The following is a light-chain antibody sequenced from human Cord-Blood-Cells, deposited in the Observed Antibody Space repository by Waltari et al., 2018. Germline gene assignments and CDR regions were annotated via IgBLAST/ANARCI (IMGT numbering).Light chain of an antibody. CDR1: QSISSY. Sequence: DLQMTQSLSSLSASVGDRVTITCRASQSISSYLNWYQQKPGKAPNLLIYAASSLQSGVPSRFSGSGSWTDFTLTISSLQPEDFATYYCQQSYSTPYTFGQGTKLEIK. CDR2: AAS. V-gene: IGKV1-39*01. J-gene: IGKJ2*01. CDR3: QQSYSTPYT.